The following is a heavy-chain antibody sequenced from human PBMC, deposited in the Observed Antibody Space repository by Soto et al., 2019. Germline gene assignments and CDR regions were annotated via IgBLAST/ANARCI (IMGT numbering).Heavy chain of an antibody. CDR3: ARDFANSSTSGGMDV. V-gene: IGHV3-53*02. J-gene: IGHJ6*02. Sequence: EVQLVETGGGLIQPGGSLRLSCAASGFTVSSYYMSWVRQAPGKGLEWVSVIYSGGSTYYEDSVKGRFTISRDNSKNTLDLQMNSQRAEDTAVYYCARDFANSSTSGGMDVWGQGTTVTVSS. CDR1: GFTVSSYY. CDR2: IYSGGST. D-gene: IGHD6-13*01.